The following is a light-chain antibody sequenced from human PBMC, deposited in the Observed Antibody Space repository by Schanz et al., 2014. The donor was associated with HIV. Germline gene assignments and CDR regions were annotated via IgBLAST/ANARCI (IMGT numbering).Light chain of an antibody. Sequence: QSVLTQPPSVSAAPGQKVTISCSGSNSNIGNNYVSWYQQLPGTAPTLLIYDNNKRPSGIPDRFSGSKSGTSATLGITGLQTGDEADYYCGTWDSSLWVFGGGTKLTVL. V-gene: IGLV1-51*01. CDR3: GTWDSSLWV. CDR2: DNN. J-gene: IGLJ3*02. CDR1: NSNIGNNY.